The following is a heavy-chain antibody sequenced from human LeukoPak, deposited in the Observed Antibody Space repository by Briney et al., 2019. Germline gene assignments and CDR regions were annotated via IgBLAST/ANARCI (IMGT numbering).Heavy chain of an antibody. Sequence: GGSLRLSCAASGFTFSSYWMHWVRQAPGKGLVWVSRINSDGSSTSYADSVKGRFTISRDNAKNTLDLQMNSLRAEDTAVYYGSRNQFDYGDYVFDYWGQGTLVTVSS. CDR2: INSDGSST. V-gene: IGHV3-74*01. J-gene: IGHJ4*02. CDR3: SRNQFDYGDYVFDY. CDR1: GFTFSSYW. D-gene: IGHD4-17*01.